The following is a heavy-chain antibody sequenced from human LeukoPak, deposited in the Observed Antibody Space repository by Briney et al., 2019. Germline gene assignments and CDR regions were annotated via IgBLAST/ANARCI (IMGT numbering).Heavy chain of an antibody. CDR2: IKKKTDGGTT. D-gene: IGHD3-10*01. Sequence: PGGSLRLSCAASGFTFSDAWMSWVRQAPGKGLEWVGRIKKKTDGGTTDYAAPVKGRFTISRDDSKNTLYLQMNSLKTEDTAVYYCSHYDSGSYATDYWGQGTLVTVSS. CDR1: GFTFSDAW. V-gene: IGHV3-15*01. CDR3: SHYDSGSYATDY. J-gene: IGHJ4*02.